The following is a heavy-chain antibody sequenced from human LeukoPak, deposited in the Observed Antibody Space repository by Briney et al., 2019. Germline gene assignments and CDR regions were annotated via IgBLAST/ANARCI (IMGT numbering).Heavy chain of an antibody. CDR3: ARGDRSFVY. CDR1: AFTFSSYW. CDR2: INSDVRST. V-gene: IGHV3-74*01. J-gene: IGHJ4*02. D-gene: IGHD3-22*01. Sequence: PGGSLTLSCAASAFTFSSYWMHCASQAPGKGLVWVSRINSDVRSTSYTDSVTGRFTISRDNAKNTLYLQMNSLRAEDTAVYYCARGDRSFVYWGQGTLVTVSS.